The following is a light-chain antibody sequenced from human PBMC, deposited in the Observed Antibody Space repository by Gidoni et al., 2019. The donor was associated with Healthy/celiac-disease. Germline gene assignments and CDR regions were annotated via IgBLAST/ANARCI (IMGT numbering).Light chain of an antibody. Sequence: DIQMTQSPSSLSASVGDRVTITCRASQSISSYLNWYQQKPGKAPKLLIYAASSLQSGVPSRFSGSGSGTDFTLTISILQPEDFATYYCQQSYSTPRTFGQGTKVELK. CDR2: AAS. J-gene: IGKJ1*01. CDR3: QQSYSTPRT. V-gene: IGKV1-39*01. CDR1: QSISSY.